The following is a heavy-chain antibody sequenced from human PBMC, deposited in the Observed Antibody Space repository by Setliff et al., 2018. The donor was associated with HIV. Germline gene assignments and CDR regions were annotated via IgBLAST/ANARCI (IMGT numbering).Heavy chain of an antibody. V-gene: IGHV4-4*07. CDR1: DSGTYY. CDR3: ARDRMPMASWVPDK. Sequence: SETLSLTCTVSDSGTYYWSWIRQSAGKGLEWVGRIYTGGRTNYNPSLKGRVTMSVDTSKNQFSLNLSSVTAADTAVYYCARDRMPMASWVPDKWGQGTLVTVSS. D-gene: IGHD2-2*01. CDR2: IYTGGRT. J-gene: IGHJ4*02.